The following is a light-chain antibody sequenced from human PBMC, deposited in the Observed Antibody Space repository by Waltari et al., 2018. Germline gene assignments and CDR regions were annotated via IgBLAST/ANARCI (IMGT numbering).Light chain of an antibody. CDR2: EDS. Sequence: SYELTQPPSVSVFPGQTARITCSVDALPKKYAFWFPQKSGQAPVVVIYEDSERPSGIPERFSASTSGTVATLTISGAQVEDEADYYCYSTDSSVNHRVFGGGTKLTVL. CDR1: ALPKKY. V-gene: IGLV3-10*01. J-gene: IGLJ3*02. CDR3: YSTDSSVNHRV.